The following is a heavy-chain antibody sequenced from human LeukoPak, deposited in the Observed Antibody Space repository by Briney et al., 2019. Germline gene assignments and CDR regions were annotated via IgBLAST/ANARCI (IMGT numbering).Heavy chain of an antibody. CDR2: ISSSGSTI. CDR1: GFTFSDYY. J-gene: IGHJ4*02. V-gene: IGHV3-11*01. D-gene: IGHD6-19*01. CDR3: ARVGYSSGWLPPASLDY. Sequence: SGGSLRLSCAASGFTFSDYYMSWIRQAPGKGLEWVSYISSSGSTIYYADSVKGRFTISRDNAKNSLYLQMNSLRAEDTAVCYCARVGYSSGWLPPASLDYWGQGTLVTVSS.